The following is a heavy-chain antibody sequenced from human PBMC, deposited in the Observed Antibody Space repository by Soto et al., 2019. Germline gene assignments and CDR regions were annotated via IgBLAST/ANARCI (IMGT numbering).Heavy chain of an antibody. CDR2: INHSGST. CDR3: ARGPTSSGYWFDP. CDR1: GGSFSGYY. V-gene: IGHV4-34*01. D-gene: IGHD6-6*01. J-gene: IGHJ5*02. Sequence: SETLSLTCAVYGGSFSGYYWSWIRQPPGKGLEWIGEINHSGSTNYNPSLKSRVTISVDTSKNQFSLKLSSVTAADTAVYYCARGPTSSGYWFDPWGQGTLVTVSS.